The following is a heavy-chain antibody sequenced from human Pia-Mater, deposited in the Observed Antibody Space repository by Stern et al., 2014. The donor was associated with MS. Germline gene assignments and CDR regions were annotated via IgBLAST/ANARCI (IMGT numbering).Heavy chain of an antibody. Sequence: VQRVESGAEVKKPESSVKVSCKASGGSFSSFDISWVRQAPGQRLEWLGEISPMFGVANYAQNFQGRVTFTADESTSTAYMELSSLRSEDTAVYYCARHQGGVAANWGQGTLVTVSS. CDR2: ISPMFGVA. V-gene: IGHV1-69*01. CDR1: GGSFSSFD. J-gene: IGHJ4*02. CDR3: ARHQGGVAAN. D-gene: IGHD6-13*01.